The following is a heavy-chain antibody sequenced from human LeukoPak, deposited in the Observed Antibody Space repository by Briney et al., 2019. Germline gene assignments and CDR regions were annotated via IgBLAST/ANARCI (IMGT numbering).Heavy chain of an antibody. CDR3: AREWFEVIAATNYGMDV. D-gene: IGHD6-13*01. Sequence: SQTLSLTCAISGDSVSSNSAAWNWIRQSPSRGLQWLGRTYYRSKWHNDYAVSVKSRITINPDTSKNQFSLQLNSVTPEDTAIYYCAREWFEVIAATNYGMDVWAKGTTVTVSS. CDR1: GDSVSSNSAA. V-gene: IGHV6-1*01. CDR2: TYYRSKWHN. J-gene: IGHJ6*04.